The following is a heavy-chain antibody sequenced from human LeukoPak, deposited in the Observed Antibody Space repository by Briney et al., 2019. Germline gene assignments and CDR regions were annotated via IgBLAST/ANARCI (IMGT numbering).Heavy chain of an antibody. D-gene: IGHD6-19*01. CDR1: GGSISSSSHY. J-gene: IGHJ4*02. CDR2: IYYSGST. V-gene: IGHV4-61*01. Sequence: PSETLSLTCTVSGGSISSSSHYWSWIRQPPGKGLEWIGYIYYSGSTSYNPSLKSRVTISVDTANNQFSLKLSSVTAADTAMYYCSRGGWSLDFWGQGTLVTVSS. CDR3: SRGGWSLDF.